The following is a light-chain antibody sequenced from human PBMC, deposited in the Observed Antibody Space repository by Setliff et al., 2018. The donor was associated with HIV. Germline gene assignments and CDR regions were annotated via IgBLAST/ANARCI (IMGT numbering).Light chain of an antibody. Sequence: QAVVTQEPSLTVSPGGTVTLTCGSSTGADTSGHYPYWFQQRPGQAPRTLIYDTTNRHSWTPARFSGYLLGGKAALTLSRAQPEDEADYYCLLSYSGARLFGGGTKVTVL. CDR3: LLSYSGARL. CDR2: DTT. CDR1: TGADTSGHY. V-gene: IGLV7-46*01. J-gene: IGLJ2*01.